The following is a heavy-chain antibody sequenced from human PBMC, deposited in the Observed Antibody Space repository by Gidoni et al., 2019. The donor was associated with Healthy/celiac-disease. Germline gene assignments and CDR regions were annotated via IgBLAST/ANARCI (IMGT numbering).Heavy chain of an antibody. J-gene: IGHJ4*02. CDR2: IIPICGTA. Sequence: QVQLVQSGAAVQKPGSSVKVPCKASGGPFSNYAISWVRQAPGQGLEWMGGIIPICGTANYAQKFQGRVTITADESTSTAYMELSSLRSEDTAVYYCARGPDALCSGGSCYSTIDYWGQGTLVTVSS. V-gene: IGHV1-69*01. D-gene: IGHD2-15*01. CDR1: GGPFSNYA. CDR3: ARGPDALCSGGSCYSTIDY.